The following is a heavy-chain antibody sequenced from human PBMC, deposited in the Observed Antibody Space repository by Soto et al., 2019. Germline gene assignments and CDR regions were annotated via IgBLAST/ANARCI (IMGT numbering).Heavy chain of an antibody. Sequence: AGSLRLSCAASGFTFSSYGMHWVRQAPGKGLEWVAVIWYDGSNKYYADSVKGRFTISRDNSKNTLYLQMNSLRAEDTAVYYCARDLHIVVVTAISEMDYWGQGTLVTVSS. CDR3: ARDLHIVVVTAISEMDY. J-gene: IGHJ4*02. CDR2: IWYDGSNK. V-gene: IGHV3-33*01. CDR1: GFTFSSYG. D-gene: IGHD2-21*02.